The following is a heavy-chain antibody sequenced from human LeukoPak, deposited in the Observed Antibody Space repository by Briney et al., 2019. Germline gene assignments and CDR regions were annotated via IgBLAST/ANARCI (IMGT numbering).Heavy chain of an antibody. CDR3: AGWYNCNDEGDFDY. V-gene: IGHV3-7*01. CDR2: IKQDGSEK. CDR1: GFPLSSYW. J-gene: IGHJ4*02. D-gene: IGHD1-1*01. Sequence: GGSLRLSCVAYGFPLSSYWMTWVRQAPGKGVEWVANIKQDGSEKYYVDSVRGRFTISRDNAKNSLYLQMNSLSAEDTAVYYCAGWYNCNDEGDFDYWGQGTLVTVSS.